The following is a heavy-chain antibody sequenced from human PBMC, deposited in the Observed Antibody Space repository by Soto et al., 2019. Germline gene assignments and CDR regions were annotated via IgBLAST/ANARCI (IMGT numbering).Heavy chain of an antibody. CDR1: GYTLTAYY. Sequence: ASVKVSCKASGYTLTAYYINWVRQAPGQGREWMGIVNPGDGSTRYAQMFQDRVTMMRDTSTSTIYMELSSLRSEDTAVYHCARSYVQNRPIDYWGQGTLVTVSS. CDR3: ARSYVQNRPIDY. D-gene: IGHD3-10*02. CDR2: VNPGDGST. J-gene: IGHJ4*02. V-gene: IGHV1-46*01.